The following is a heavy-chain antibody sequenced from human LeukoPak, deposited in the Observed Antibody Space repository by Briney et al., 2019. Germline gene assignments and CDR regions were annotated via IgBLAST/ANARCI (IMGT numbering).Heavy chain of an antibody. D-gene: IGHD5-18*01. V-gene: IGHV3-43*02. CDR1: GFTFDDYA. CDR3: ANRYSYGYGVAFDI. CDR2: ISGDGGST. J-gene: IGHJ3*02. Sequence: PGGSLRLSCAASGFTFDDYAMHWVRQAPGKGLEWVSLISGDGGSTYYADSVKGRFTISRDNSKNSLYLQMNSLRTEDTALYYCANRYSYGYGVAFDIWGQGTMVTVSS.